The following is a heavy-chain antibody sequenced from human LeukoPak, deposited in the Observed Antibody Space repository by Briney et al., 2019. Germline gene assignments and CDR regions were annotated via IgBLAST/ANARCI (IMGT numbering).Heavy chain of an antibody. Sequence: HSGGSLRLSCAASGFTFSSYGMSWVRQAPGKGLEWVSSISGSGASTYYADSVKGRFTISRDNSKSTLYLQMNSLRVEDTAVYYCAKATSRFVVYYFDYWGQGTLVTVSS. J-gene: IGHJ4*02. CDR3: AKATSRFVVYYFDY. CDR2: ISGSGAST. D-gene: IGHD5-12*01. V-gene: IGHV3-23*01. CDR1: GFTFSSYG.